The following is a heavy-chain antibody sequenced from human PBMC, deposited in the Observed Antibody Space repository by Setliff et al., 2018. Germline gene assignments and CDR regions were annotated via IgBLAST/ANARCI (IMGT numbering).Heavy chain of an antibody. CDR3: ARSSDSGYYHQRDAFDI. V-gene: IGHV1-18*04. CDR2: ISPYNGNT. Sequence: GSVKVSCKASGYTFNSYGINWLRQAPGPGLEWLGWISPYNGNTKYAQTVQDRITMATDTSTRTSYMELSSLRSGDTAVYFCARSSDSGYYHQRDAFDIWGQGTRVTVSS. CDR1: GYTFNSYG. J-gene: IGHJ3*02. D-gene: IGHD3-22*01.